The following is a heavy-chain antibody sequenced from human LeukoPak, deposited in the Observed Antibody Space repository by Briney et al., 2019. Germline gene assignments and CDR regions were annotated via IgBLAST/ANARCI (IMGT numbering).Heavy chain of an antibody. CDR1: GGSISSGDYY. D-gene: IGHD3-22*01. CDR3: ARGALVVSWFDP. J-gene: IGHJ5*02. Sequence: PSETLSLTCTVSGGSISSGDYYWVRIRQPPGKGLEWMGYIYYGGSTYYNPSLMSRVTISVDTSKNQFSLKLSSVTAADTAVYYCARGALVVSWFDPWGQGTLVTVSS. V-gene: IGHV4-30-4*08. CDR2: IYYGGST.